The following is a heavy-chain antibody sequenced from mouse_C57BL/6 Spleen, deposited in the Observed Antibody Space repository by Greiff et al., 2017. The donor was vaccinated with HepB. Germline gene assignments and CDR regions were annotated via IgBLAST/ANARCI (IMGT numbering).Heavy chain of an antibody. V-gene: IGHV5-9-1*02. J-gene: IGHJ3*01. CDR2: ISSGGDYI. Sequence: EVKLVESGEGLVKPGGSLKLSCAASGFTFSSYAMSWVRQTPEKRLEWVAYISSGGDYIYYADTVKGRFTISRDNARKTLYLQMSSLKSEDTAMYYCTRDREIDGIHDGYYGFAYWGQGTLVTVSA. CDR3: TRDREIDGIHDGYYGFAY. D-gene: IGHD2-3*01. CDR1: GFTFSSYA.